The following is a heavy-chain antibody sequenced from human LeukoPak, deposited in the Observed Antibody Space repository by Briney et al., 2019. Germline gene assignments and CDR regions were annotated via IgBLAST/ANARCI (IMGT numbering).Heavy chain of an antibody. Sequence: SVKVSCKASGGTFSSYAISWVRQAPGQGLEWMGGIIPIFGTANYAQKFQGRVTITTDESTSTAYMELSSLRSEDTAVYYCASLRYCSSTSCWLGAFDIWGQGTMVTVSS. CDR2: IIPIFGTA. V-gene: IGHV1-69*05. CDR1: GGTFSSYA. D-gene: IGHD2-2*01. CDR3: ASLRYCSSTSCWLGAFDI. J-gene: IGHJ3*02.